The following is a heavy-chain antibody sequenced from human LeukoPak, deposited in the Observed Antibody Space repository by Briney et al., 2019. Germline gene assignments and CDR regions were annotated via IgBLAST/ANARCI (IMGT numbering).Heavy chain of an antibody. CDR2: IYYSGST. CDR1: GGSISSYY. CDR3: ARGRFGELLYATS. V-gene: IGHV4-59*01. J-gene: IGHJ4*02. D-gene: IGHD3-10*01. Sequence: PSETLSLTCTVSGGSISSYYWSWIRQPPGKGLEWIGYIYYSGSTNYDPSLKSRVTISVDTSKNQFSLKLSPVTAADTAVYYCARGRFGELLYATSWGQGTLVTVSS.